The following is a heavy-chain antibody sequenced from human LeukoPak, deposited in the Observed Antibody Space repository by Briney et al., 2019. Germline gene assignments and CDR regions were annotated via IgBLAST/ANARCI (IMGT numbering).Heavy chain of an antibody. Sequence: SETLSLTCAVSGYSISSGNYWGWIRQPPGKGLEWIGSIYHSGSTYYNPSLKSRVTISVDTSKNQFSLKLSSVTAADTAVYYCARRFGGSPDYWGQGTLVTVSS. D-gene: IGHD1-26*01. CDR2: IYHSGST. J-gene: IGHJ4*02. V-gene: IGHV4-38-2*01. CDR3: ARRFGGSPDY. CDR1: GYSISSGNY.